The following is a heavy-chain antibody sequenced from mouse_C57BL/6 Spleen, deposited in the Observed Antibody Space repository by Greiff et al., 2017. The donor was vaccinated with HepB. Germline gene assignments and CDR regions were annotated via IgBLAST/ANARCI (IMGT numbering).Heavy chain of an antibody. CDR3: ARENDPWYFDV. CDR1: GFTFSDFY. CDR2: SRNKANDYTT. J-gene: IGHJ1*03. Sequence: EVNLVESGGGLVQSGRSLRLSCATSGFTFSDFYMEWVRQAPGKGLEWIAASRNKANDYTTEYSASVKGRFIVSRDTSQSILYLQMNALRAEDTAIYYCARENDPWYFDVWGTGTTVTVSS. D-gene: IGHD2-3*01. V-gene: IGHV7-1*01.